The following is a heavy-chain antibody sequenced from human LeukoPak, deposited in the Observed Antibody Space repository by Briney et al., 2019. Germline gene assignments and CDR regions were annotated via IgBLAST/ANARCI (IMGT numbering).Heavy chain of an antibody. CDR1: GGSISSSSYY. V-gene: IGHV4-39*01. CDR2: IYYSGST. CDR3: ARNTAMAKNDY. J-gene: IGHJ4*02. D-gene: IGHD5-18*01. Sequence: SETLSLTCTVSGGSISSSSYYWGWIRQPPGKGLEWIGSIYYSGSTYYNPSLKSRVTISVDTSKNQFSLKLSSVTAADTAVYYCARNTAMAKNDYWGQGTLVTVSS.